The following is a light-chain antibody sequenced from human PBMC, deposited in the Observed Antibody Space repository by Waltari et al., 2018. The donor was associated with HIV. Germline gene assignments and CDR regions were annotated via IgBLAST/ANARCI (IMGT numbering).Light chain of an antibody. CDR1: RGHSNTI. J-gene: IGLJ3*02. V-gene: IGLV4-60*03. CDR2: LEGSVSY. CDR3: ETWHTSSEV. Sequence: QPVMTQSYYASASLGASVKLTCTRDRGHSNTIITWQRQQPGKAARYLMKLEGSVSYSRRRAAPQRFSGASSGADRYLTLSILQSGDEADYYLETWHTSSEVFGGGTKLTVL.